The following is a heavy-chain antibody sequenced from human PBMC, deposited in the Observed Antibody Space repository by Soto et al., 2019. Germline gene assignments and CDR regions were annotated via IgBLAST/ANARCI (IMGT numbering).Heavy chain of an antibody. J-gene: IGHJ4*02. CDR2: ISAYNGNT. CDR1: GYTFTSYG. CDR3: ATHLYGDNGY. V-gene: IGHV1-18*01. D-gene: IGHD4-17*01. Sequence: ASVKVSCKASGYTFTSYGISWVRQAPGQGLEWMGWISAYNGNTNYAQKLQGRVTMTEDTSTDTAYMELSSLRSEDTAVYYCATHLYGDNGYWGQGTLVTVSS.